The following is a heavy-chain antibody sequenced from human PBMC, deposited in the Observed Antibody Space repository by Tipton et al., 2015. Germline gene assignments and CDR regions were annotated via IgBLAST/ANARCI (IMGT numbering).Heavy chain of an antibody. Sequence: TLSLTCTVSNGSISSYYWSWIRQPPGKGLEWIGYTSYSGGTNYNPSLKSRVTMSVDTSKNLFSLNLTSVTAADTAVYYCARTSYDSSGYFGGEDYWGQGTLVTVSS. V-gene: IGHV4-59*01. D-gene: IGHD3-22*01. J-gene: IGHJ4*02. CDR3: ARTSYDSSGYFGGEDY. CDR1: NGSISSYY. CDR2: TSYSGGT.